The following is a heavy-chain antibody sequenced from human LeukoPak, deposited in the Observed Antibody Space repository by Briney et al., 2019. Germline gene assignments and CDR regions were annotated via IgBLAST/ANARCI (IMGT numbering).Heavy chain of an antibody. Sequence: ASVKVSCKASGYTFTSYYMHWVRQAPGQGLEWMGVINPSVGSTTYARKFQGRVTMTRDTSTSTVYMELSSLRSEDTAVYYCARVATSDSSGYYDYWGQGTLVTVSS. CDR1: GYTFTSYY. D-gene: IGHD3-22*01. J-gene: IGHJ4*02. CDR3: ARVATSDSSGYYDY. CDR2: INPSVGST. V-gene: IGHV1-46*01.